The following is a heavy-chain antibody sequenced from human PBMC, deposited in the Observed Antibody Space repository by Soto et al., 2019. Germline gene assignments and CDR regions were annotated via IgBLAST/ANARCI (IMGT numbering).Heavy chain of an antibody. D-gene: IGHD6-19*01. CDR3: AKSSLRGAVAALGY. CDR2: ISYDGSNK. CDR1: GFTFSAYG. J-gene: IGHJ4*02. V-gene: IGHV3-30*18. Sequence: QVQLVESGGGVVQPGRSLRLSCAASGFTFSAYGMHWVRQAPGKGLEWVAVISYDGSNKYYADSVKGRFTIFRDNSKNTLYLHMNSLRAEDTGVYYCAKSSLRGAVAALGYWGQGTLVTVSS.